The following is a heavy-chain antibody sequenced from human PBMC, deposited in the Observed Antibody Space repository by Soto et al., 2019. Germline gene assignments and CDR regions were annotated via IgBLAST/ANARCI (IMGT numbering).Heavy chain of an antibody. D-gene: IGHD2-15*01. CDR3: AKSTLGYCNPGSCYFFDC. Sequence: EVQVLESGGGLVQPGGSLRLSCAASEFTFSSYAMSWVRQAPGKGLEWVSTIGGSGDSTYYADSVKGRFTISRDNSKNTLYLQMNSLRAEDTAVYYCAKSTLGYCNPGSCYFFDCWGQGTLVTVSS. CDR2: IGGSGDST. J-gene: IGHJ4*02. V-gene: IGHV3-23*01. CDR1: EFTFSSYA.